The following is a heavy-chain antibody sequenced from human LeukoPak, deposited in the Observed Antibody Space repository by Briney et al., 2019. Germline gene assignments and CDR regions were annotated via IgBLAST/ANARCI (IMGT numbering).Heavy chain of an antibody. Sequence: PGGSLRLSCAASGFTFSNAWMSWVRQAPGKELEWVSAISGSGGSTYYADSVKGRFTISRDNSKNTLYLQMNSLRAEDTAVYYCAKVDPGYSSSWLDYWGQGTLVTVSS. CDR1: GFTFSNAW. D-gene: IGHD6-13*01. V-gene: IGHV3-23*01. J-gene: IGHJ4*02. CDR2: ISGSGGST. CDR3: AKVDPGYSSSWLDY.